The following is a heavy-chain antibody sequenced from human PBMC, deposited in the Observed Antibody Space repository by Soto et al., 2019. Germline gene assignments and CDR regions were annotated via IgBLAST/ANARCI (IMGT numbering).Heavy chain of an antibody. CDR1: GFTFSSYA. CDR2: ISGSGGST. V-gene: IGHV3-23*01. Sequence: PGGSLRLSCAASGFTFSSYAMSWVRQAPGKGLEWVSAISGSGGSTYYADSVKGRFTISRDNSKNTLYLQMNSLRPDDTAVYFCAQDRGSCTGGTCFYSMYYWGQGTLVTVSS. CDR3: AQDRGSCTGGTCFYSMYY. J-gene: IGHJ4*02. D-gene: IGHD2-15*01.